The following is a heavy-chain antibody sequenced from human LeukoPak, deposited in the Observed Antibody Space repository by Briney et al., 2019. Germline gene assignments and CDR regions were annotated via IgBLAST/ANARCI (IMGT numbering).Heavy chain of an antibody. V-gene: IGHV1-2*02. Sequence: ASVKVSCKASGYTFTGYYMHWVRQAPGQGLEWMGWINPNSGGTNYAQKFQGRVTMTRDTSISTAYMELSRLRSDDTAVYYCARSGPGRFLEWLFTLDFDYWGQGTLVTVSS. J-gene: IGHJ4*02. CDR1: GYTFTGYY. CDR3: ARSGPGRFLEWLFTLDFDY. D-gene: IGHD3-3*01. CDR2: INPNSGGT.